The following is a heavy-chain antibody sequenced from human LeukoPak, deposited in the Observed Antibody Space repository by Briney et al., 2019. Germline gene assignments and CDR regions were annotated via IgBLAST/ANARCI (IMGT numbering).Heavy chain of an antibody. CDR1: GFTFSSYA. CDR2: ISYDGSNK. CDR3: AREGPRGNSQFDY. J-gene: IGHJ4*02. D-gene: IGHD2/OR15-2a*01. V-gene: IGHV3-30*04. Sequence: GGSLRLSCAASGFTFSSYAMHWVRQAPGKGLEWVAVISYDGSNKYYADSVKGRFTISRDNSKDTLFLQMNSLRAEDTAVYYCAREGPRGNSQFDYWGQGTLVTVST.